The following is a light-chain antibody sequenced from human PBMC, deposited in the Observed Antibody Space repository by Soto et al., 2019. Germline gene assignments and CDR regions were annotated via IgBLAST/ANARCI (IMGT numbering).Light chain of an antibody. J-gene: IGKJ5*01. CDR2: DTS. CDR1: QSVGSF. V-gene: IGKV3-11*01. Sequence: IVLTQSPGTLSLSPWESATLSCRASQSVGSFLAWYQHKPGQAPRLPLFDTSIRATGIPVRFSGSGSGTDFTLTISSLEPEDFAVYYCQQRNSWPPTFTFGQGTRLEIK. CDR3: QQRNSWPPTFT.